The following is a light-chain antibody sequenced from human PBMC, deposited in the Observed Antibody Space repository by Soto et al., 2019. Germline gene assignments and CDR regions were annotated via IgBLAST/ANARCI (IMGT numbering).Light chain of an antibody. CDR1: QSISSY. V-gene: IGKV1-39*01. Sequence: DIQMTQSPSSLSASVGDRVTITCRANQSISSYLNWYQQKPGKAPKLLIYAASSLQSGVPSRFSGSGSGTDFTLTISSRQPEDFSTYYCQQSYSTPYTFGQGTKLEIK. CDR3: QQSYSTPYT. CDR2: AAS. J-gene: IGKJ2*01.